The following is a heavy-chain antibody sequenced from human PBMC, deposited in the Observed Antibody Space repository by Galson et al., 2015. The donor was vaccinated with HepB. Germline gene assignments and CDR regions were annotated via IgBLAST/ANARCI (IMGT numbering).Heavy chain of an antibody. J-gene: IGHJ5*02. CDR2: MNPNSGNT. V-gene: IGHV1-8*01. Sequence: SVTVSCKASGSTFTSYAINWVRQATGQGLEWMGWMNPNSGNTGYAQKFQGRVTMTRNTSISTAYMELSSLRSEDTAVYYCARGRRKGDKAWYNWFDPWGQGTLVTVSS. CDR1: GSTFTSYA. D-gene: IGHD2-15*01. CDR3: ARGRRKGDKAWYNWFDP.